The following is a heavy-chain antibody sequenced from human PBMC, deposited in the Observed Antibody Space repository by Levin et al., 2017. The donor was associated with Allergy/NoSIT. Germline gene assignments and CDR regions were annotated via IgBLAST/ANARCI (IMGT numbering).Heavy chain of an antibody. J-gene: IGHJ5*02. Sequence: SVKVSCKASGGTVSSYAISWVRQAPGQGLEWMGVIIPMFGTVSYAQKFQGRVTIAADESTSTASMELSSLRSEDTAVYYCARLQGSYQNQLLSGWFDPWGQGTLVTVSS. CDR3: ARLQGSYQNQLLSGWFDP. CDR2: IIPMFGTV. D-gene: IGHD2-2*01. CDR1: GGTVSSYA. V-gene: IGHV1-69*13.